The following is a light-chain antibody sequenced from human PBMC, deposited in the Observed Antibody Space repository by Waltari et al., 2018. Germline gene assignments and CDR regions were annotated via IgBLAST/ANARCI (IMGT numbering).Light chain of an antibody. CDR2: GAS. Sequence: ELVLTQSPGTLSLSPGESATLSCRTSQSVTRALAWDQQKPGHAPRLLIYGASNRATGIPDRFSGSGSGTDFSLTISSLEPEDFAVYYCQHYLRLPVTFGQGTKVEVK. CDR1: QSVTRA. CDR3: QHYLRLPVT. J-gene: IGKJ1*01. V-gene: IGKV3-20*01.